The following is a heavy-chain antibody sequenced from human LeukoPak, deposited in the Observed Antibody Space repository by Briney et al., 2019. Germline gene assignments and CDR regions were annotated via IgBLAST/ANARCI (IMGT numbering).Heavy chain of an antibody. CDR1: GDSISNNNYY. D-gene: IGHD5-18*01. CDR3: ATDRGVYSYGQEVF. J-gene: IGHJ4*02. CDR2: IHNGGST. Sequence: KSSETLSLTCTVSGDSISNNNYYWGWIRQPPRKGLEWIVSIHNGGSTYYNPSLKSRVTISVDTSKNQFSLTLTSMTAADTAVYYCATDRGVYSYGQEVFWGQGTLVTVSS. V-gene: IGHV4-39*07.